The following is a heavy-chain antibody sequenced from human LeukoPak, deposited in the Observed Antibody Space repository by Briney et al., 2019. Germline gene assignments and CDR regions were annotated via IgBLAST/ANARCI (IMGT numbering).Heavy chain of an antibody. V-gene: IGHV3-30*02. CDR3: AKDGSSRSWYDN. D-gene: IGHD3-10*01. CDR1: GFTFSSYG. CDR2: IRYDGSNK. J-gene: IGHJ5*02. Sequence: GGSLRLSCAASGFTFSSYGMHWVRQAPGKGLEWVAFIRYDGSNKYYADSVKGRFTISRDNSKNTLYLQMNSLRAEDTAVYYCAKDGSSRSWYDNWGQGTLVTVSS.